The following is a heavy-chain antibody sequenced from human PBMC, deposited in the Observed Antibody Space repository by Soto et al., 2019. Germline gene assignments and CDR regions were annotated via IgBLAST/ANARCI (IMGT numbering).Heavy chain of an antibody. D-gene: IGHD3-3*01. CDR1: GFTFSSYA. CDR3: AKLSITIFGVANKEYFDY. V-gene: IGHV3-23*01. CDR2: ISGSGGST. Sequence: EVQLLESGGGLVQPGGSLRLSCAASGFTFSSYAMSWVRQAPGKGLEWVSAISGSGGSTYYADSVKGRFTISRDNSKNTLYLQMNSLRAEDTAVYYCAKLSITIFGVANKEYFDYWGQGTLVTVSS. J-gene: IGHJ4*02.